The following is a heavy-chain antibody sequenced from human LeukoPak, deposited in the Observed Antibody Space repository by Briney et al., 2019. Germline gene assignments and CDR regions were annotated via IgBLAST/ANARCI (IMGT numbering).Heavy chain of an antibody. CDR1: GFTFSDYY. CDR2: ISSSGSTI. Sequence: GSLRLSCVASGFTFSDYYMSWIRQAPGKGLEWVSYISSSGSTIYYADSVKGRFTISRDNAKNSLYLQMNSLRAEDTAVYYCARDGVGATLEHTLIDYWGQGTLVTVSS. J-gene: IGHJ4*02. D-gene: IGHD1-26*01. CDR3: ARDGVGATLEHTLIDY. V-gene: IGHV3-11*04.